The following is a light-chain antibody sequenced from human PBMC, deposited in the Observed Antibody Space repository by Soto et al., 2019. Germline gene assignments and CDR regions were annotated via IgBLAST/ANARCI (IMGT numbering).Light chain of an antibody. Sequence: QAARTQPASVSGSPGQSVTIPGTRPSRDVGGYNYVSWYQQHPGKAPKLMIFDVSNRPSGVSNRFSGSKSGNTASLTISGLQAEDEADYYCSSYTSSSTYVFGTGTKVTVL. V-gene: IGLV2-14*01. CDR1: SRDVGGYNY. CDR2: DVS. J-gene: IGLJ1*01. CDR3: SSYTSSSTYV.